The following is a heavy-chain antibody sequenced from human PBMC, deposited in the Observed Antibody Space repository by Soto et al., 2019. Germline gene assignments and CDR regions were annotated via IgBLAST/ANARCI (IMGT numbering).Heavy chain of an antibody. J-gene: IGHJ2*01. CDR2: IYSSGST. Sequence: QVQLQESGPGLVKPSQTLSLTCTVSGGSISSGGYYWSWIRQHPGKGLEWIGYIYSSGSTYYNPSLKRRVTISVETSKDQFSLKLCSVTAADTAVDYCARDGRSSTIWYFDLWGRGTLVTVSS. CDR1: GGSISSGGYY. D-gene: IGHD2-2*01. V-gene: IGHV4-31*03. CDR3: ARDGRSSTIWYFDL.